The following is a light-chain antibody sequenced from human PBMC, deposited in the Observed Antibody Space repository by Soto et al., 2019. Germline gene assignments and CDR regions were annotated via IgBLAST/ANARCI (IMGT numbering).Light chain of an antibody. V-gene: IGLV1-44*01. CDR1: NSNIGRYS. J-gene: IGLJ3*02. CDR2: SDD. Sequence: QLVLTQPPSLSGTPGQRDTISCSGSNSNIGRYSVNWYQHFPGTAPKILIYSDDERPSGVPDRFSGSKSGTSASLAISGLQSEDEAEYYCAAWDDNLNGPLFGGGTKLTVL. CDR3: AAWDDNLNGPL.